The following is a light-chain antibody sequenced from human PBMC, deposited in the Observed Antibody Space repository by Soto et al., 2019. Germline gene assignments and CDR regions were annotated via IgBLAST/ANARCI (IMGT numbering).Light chain of an antibody. CDR1: HSLLHSNGCNY. V-gene: IGKV2-28*01. J-gene: IGKJ2*01. CDR3: MQALETPPT. Sequence: IVMSQSPLSLTVTPGQPASMSCRSSHSLLHSNGCNYLDWYLQKPGQPPHLLIYLGSYRASGVPDRFRGSGSGTEFTLSITRVEAEDVGVFYYMQALETPPTFGQGTK. CDR2: LGS.